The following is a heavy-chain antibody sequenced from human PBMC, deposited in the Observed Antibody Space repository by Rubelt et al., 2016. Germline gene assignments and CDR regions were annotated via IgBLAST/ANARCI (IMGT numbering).Heavy chain of an antibody. CDR2: INHRGST. J-gene: IGHJ6*02. CDR3: ARGRRGSSSWLGRDYYGMDV. V-gene: IGHV4-34*01. Sequence: QVQLQQWGAGLLKPSETLSLTCAVYGGSFSGYYWSWIRQPPGKGLEWIGEINHRGSTNYNPSLKGRVTISVDTSKNQFSLKLSSVTAADTAVYYCARGRRGSSSWLGRDYYGMDVWGQGTTVTVSS. CDR1: GGSFSGYY. D-gene: IGHD6-13*01.